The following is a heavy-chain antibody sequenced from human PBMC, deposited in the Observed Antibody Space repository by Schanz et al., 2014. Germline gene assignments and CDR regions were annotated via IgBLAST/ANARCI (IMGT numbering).Heavy chain of an antibody. J-gene: IGHJ4*02. D-gene: IGHD2-8*01. CDR2: ISWNSYSL. Sequence: EVQLVESGGGLVQPGRSLRLSCAASGFIFEDYAMYWVRQAPGKGLEWVSGISWNSYSLLYADSVQGRFTISRDNAKNSLYLQMNSLRHDDTAVYYCARAAGANASPYYFDYWGQGSLVTVSS. CDR1: GFIFEDYA. V-gene: IGHV3-9*01. CDR3: ARAAGANASPYYFDY.